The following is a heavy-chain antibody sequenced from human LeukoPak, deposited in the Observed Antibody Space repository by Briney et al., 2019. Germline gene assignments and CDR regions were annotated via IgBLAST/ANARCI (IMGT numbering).Heavy chain of an antibody. V-gene: IGHV1-18*01. CDR3: ARGYCSDGSCYSVGNFQH. Sequence: ASVKVSCKASGYTFTSYGISWVRQAPGQGLEWMGWISAYNGNTNYAQKLQGRVTMTTDTSTSTAYMELRSLRSDDTAVYYCARGYCSDGSCYSVGNFQHWGQGTLVTVSS. CDR2: ISAYNGNT. CDR1: GYTFTSYG. D-gene: IGHD2-15*01. J-gene: IGHJ1*01.